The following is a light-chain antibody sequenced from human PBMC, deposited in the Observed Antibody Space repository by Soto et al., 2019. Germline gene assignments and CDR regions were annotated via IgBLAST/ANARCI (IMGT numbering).Light chain of an antibody. J-gene: IGKJ1*01. Sequence: DIQMTQSPSSLSASVGDSVTITCRASQGINNYLAWYQQKPGKVPVLLIYTASTLKPGVPSRFSGRGAGTDFTLTISSLQPEDFVTYYCQKYDGAPRTFGQGTKVDIK. CDR3: QKYDGAPRT. V-gene: IGKV1-27*01. CDR1: QGINNY. CDR2: TAS.